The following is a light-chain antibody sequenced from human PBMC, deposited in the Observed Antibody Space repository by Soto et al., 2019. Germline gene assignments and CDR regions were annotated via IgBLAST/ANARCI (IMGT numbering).Light chain of an antibody. CDR3: SSYTSSSTYV. V-gene: IGLV2-14*01. J-gene: IGLJ1*01. CDR1: SSDVGGYNY. Sequence: QSALTQPASVSGSPGQSITISCTGTSSDVGGYNYVSWYQHHPGKAPKIMIYEVSNRPSGVSNRFSGSKSGNTASLTISGLQDEDEADYYCSSYTSSSTYVFGTGTKLTVL. CDR2: EVS.